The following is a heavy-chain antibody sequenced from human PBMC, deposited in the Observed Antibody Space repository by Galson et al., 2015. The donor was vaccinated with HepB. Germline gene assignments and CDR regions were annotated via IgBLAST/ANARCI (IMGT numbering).Heavy chain of an antibody. CDR1: GFTFSSYS. J-gene: IGHJ6*02. Sequence: SLRLSCAASGFTFSSYSMNWVRQAPGKGLEWVSSISSSSSYIYYADSMKGRFTISRDNAKNSLYLQMNSLRAEDTAVYYCARDRDSSSWYEYYYYGMDVWGQGTTVTVSS. D-gene: IGHD6-13*01. V-gene: IGHV3-21*01. CDR3: ARDRDSSSWYEYYYYGMDV. CDR2: ISSSSSYI.